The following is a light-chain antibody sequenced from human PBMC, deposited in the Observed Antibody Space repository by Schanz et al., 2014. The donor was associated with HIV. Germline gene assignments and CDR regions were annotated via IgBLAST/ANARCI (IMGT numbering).Light chain of an antibody. CDR3: QQYNTSPPT. J-gene: IGKJ4*01. V-gene: IGKV1D-16*01. CDR1: QGISSW. Sequence: DIQMTQSPSSVSASVGDRVTITCRASQGISSWLAWYQQKPGKAPKLLIYAASSLQGGVPSRFSGSGFGTHFTLTINSLHPEDFATYYCQQYNTSPPTFGGGTKVEIK. CDR2: AAS.